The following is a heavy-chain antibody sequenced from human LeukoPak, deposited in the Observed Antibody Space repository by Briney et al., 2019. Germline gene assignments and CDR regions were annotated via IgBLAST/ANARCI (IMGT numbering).Heavy chain of an antibody. V-gene: IGHV4-34*01. J-gene: IGHJ6*03. CDR2: INHSGST. CDR3: ARQGFYYYYYMDV. Sequence: KPSETLSLTCAVSGGSISSYYWSWIRQPPGKGLEWIGEINHSGSTNYNPSLKSRVTISVDTSKNQFSLKLSSVTAADTAVYYCARQGFYYYYYMDVWGKGTMVTVSS. CDR1: GGSISSYY.